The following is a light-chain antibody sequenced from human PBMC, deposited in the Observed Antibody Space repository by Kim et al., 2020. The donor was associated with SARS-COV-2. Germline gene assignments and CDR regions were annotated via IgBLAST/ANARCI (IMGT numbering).Light chain of an antibody. CDR3: QQYDNWLST. CDR1: QSVGSD. CDR2: GAS. V-gene: IGKV3-15*01. J-gene: IGKJ2*01. Sequence: SVAPVESVTLLCRANQSVGSDLAWYQQRPGQAPRLLIYGASTRANGVAARFSGSGSGTEFTLTITSLQSEDFAFYYCQQYDNWLSTFGQGTKLEI.